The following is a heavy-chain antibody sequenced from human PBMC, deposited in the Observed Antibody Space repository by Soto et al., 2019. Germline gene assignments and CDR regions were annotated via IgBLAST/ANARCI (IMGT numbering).Heavy chain of an antibody. V-gene: IGHV1-8*01. CDR1: GYTFTSYD. CDR2: MNPNSGNT. Sequence: GASVKVSCKASGYTFTSYDINWVRQATGQGLEWMGWMNPNSGNTGYAQKFQGRVTMTRNTSISTAYMELSSLRSEDTAVYYCAVLRFLEWPNPDYYGMDVWGQGTTVTV. CDR3: AVLRFLEWPNPDYYGMDV. D-gene: IGHD3-3*01. J-gene: IGHJ6*02.